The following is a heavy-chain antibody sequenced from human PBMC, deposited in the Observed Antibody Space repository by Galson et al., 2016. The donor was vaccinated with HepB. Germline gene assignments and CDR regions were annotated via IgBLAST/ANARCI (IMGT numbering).Heavy chain of an antibody. Sequence: SLRLSCAASGFTFSSYSMNWVRQAPGKGLEWVSYISGSSRTIHNADSVKGRFTISRDNAKSSLYLQMNSLRDEDTAVYYCARDPYDFWSGAIYYYGMDVWGQGTTVTVSS. J-gene: IGHJ6*02. D-gene: IGHD3-3*01. CDR2: ISGSSRTI. CDR1: GFTFSSYS. CDR3: ARDPYDFWSGAIYYYGMDV. V-gene: IGHV3-48*02.